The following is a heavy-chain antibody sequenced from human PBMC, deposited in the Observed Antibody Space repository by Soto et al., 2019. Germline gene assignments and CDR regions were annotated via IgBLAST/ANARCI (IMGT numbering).Heavy chain of an antibody. Sequence: ASVKVSCKASGYTFTSYGISWVRQAPGQGLEWMGWISAYNGNTNYAQKLQGRVTMTTDTSTSTAYMELRSLRSDDTAVYYCAGDCSEWLLYGDAFDIWGQGTMVTVSS. CDR3: AGDCSEWLLYGDAFDI. D-gene: IGHD3-3*01. V-gene: IGHV1-18*01. CDR1: GYTFTSYG. J-gene: IGHJ3*02. CDR2: ISAYNGNT.